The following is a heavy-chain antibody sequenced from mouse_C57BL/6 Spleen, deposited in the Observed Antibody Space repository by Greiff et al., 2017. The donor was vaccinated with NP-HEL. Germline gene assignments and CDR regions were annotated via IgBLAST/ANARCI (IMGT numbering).Heavy chain of an antibody. CDR1: GYSITSDYG. D-gene: IGHD1-2*01. Sequence: EVQLQQSGPGLVKPSQSLSLTCTVTGYSITSDYGWNWIRQFPGNKLEWMGYISYSGSTNYNPSLKSRISITRDTSKNQFFLQLNSVTTEDTATYYCARTARIKYWGQGTTLTVSS. CDR3: ARTARIKY. CDR2: ISYSGST. V-gene: IGHV3-2*02. J-gene: IGHJ2*01.